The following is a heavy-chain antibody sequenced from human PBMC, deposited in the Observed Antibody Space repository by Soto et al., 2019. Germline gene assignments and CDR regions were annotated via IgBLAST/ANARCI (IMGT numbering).Heavy chain of an antibody. V-gene: IGHV4-31*03. Sequence: SETLSLTCTVSGGSISSGGYYWSWIRQHPGKGLEWIGYIYYSGSTYYNTSLKSRVTISVDKSKKQLSLKLSPVTAADKAGYYCASYEHHDSWGPGTLVTLSS. D-gene: IGHD3-16*01. CDR1: GGSISSGGYY. J-gene: IGHJ4*02. CDR2: IYYSGST. CDR3: ASYEHHDS.